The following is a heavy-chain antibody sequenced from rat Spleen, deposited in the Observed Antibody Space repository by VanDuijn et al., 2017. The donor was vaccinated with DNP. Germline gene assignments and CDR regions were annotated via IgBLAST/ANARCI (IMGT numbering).Heavy chain of an antibody. CDR2: IWNTGGK. D-gene: IGHD1-2*01. J-gene: IGHJ3*01. Sequence: QVQLKESGPGLVQPSQTLSLTCTVAGFSLTSYNVHWVRQPPGKGLEWMGVIWNTGGKRYNSALKSRLSISRDTSKSQVFLKMNSLQTEDTAIYFCASGTATWFAYWGQGTLVTVSS. V-gene: IGHV2-41*01. CDR1: GFSLTSYN. CDR3: ASGTATWFAY.